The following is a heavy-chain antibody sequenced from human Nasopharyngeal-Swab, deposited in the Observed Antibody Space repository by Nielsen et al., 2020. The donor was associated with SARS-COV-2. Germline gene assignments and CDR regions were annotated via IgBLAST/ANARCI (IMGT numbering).Heavy chain of an antibody. CDR1: RFTFSSYA. D-gene: IGHD3-10*01. Sequence: GESLKISCAASRFTFSSYAMSWVRPAPGKGLELGSAISGSGGSTYYADSVKGRFTISRDNSKNALYLQMNSLRAEDTAVYFCAKGGYGSGSYYPHMDVWGKGTTVTVSS. CDR3: AKGGYGSGSYYPHMDV. V-gene: IGHV3-23*01. J-gene: IGHJ6*03. CDR2: ISGSGGST.